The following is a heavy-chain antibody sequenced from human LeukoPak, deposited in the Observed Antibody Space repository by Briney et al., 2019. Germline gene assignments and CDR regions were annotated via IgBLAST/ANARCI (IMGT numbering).Heavy chain of an antibody. CDR2: INPNSGGT. D-gene: IGHD5-18*01. CDR1: GYTFTGYY. V-gene: IGHV1-2*02. J-gene: IGHJ4*02. Sequence: ASVTVSFKASGYTFTGYYMHWVRQAPGQGLEWMGWINPNSGGTNYAQKFQGRVTMTRDTSISTAYMELSRLRSDDTAVYYCAYTVDTAMVYKDYWGQGTLVTVSS. CDR3: AYTVDTAMVYKDY.